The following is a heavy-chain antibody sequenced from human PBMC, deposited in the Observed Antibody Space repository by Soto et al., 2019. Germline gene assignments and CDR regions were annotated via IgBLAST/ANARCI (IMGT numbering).Heavy chain of an antibody. Sequence: QLQLQESGSGLVKPSQTLSLTCAVSGGSISSGGYSWSWIRQPPGKGLEWIGYIYHSGSTYYNPSIKSRVALPGDRSKNQFALELSSVTAPSPAVDYCARAGVVGATALDYWVQGTLVTVAS. D-gene: IGHD1-26*01. CDR3: ARAGVVGATALDY. CDR2: IYHSGST. CDR1: GGSISSGGYS. J-gene: IGHJ4*02. V-gene: IGHV4-30-2*01.